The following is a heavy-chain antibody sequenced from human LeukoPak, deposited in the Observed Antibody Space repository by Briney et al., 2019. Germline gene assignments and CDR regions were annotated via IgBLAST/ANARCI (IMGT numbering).Heavy chain of an antibody. Sequence: ASVKVSCKASGGTFSSYAISWVRQAPGQGLEWMGGIIPIFGTANYAQKFQGRVTITADKSTSTAYMELSSLRSEDTAVYYCASRSGSYSIDYWGQGTLVTVSS. CDR1: GGTFSSYA. V-gene: IGHV1-69*06. D-gene: IGHD3-10*01. J-gene: IGHJ4*02. CDR3: ASRSGSYSIDY. CDR2: IIPIFGTA.